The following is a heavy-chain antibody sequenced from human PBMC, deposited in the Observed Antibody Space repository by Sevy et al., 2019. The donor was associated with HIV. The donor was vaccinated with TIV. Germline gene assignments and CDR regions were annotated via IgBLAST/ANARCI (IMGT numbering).Heavy chain of an antibody. CDR3: AKDREVSEQVRIGEESGGMDV. V-gene: IGHV3-9*01. J-gene: IGHJ6*02. Sequence: GGSLRLSCAASGFTFDDYAMHWVRQPPGKGLEWVSGISWNSGRRDYADSVKGRFTISRDNAKNSLYLQMESLRPEDTALYYCAKDREVSEQVRIGEESGGMDVWGQGTTVTVSS. CDR2: ISWNSGRR. CDR1: GFTFDDYA. D-gene: IGHD3-10*01.